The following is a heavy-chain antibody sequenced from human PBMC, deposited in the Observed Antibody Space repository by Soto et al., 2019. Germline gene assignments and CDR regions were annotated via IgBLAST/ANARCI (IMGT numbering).Heavy chain of an antibody. CDR1: GYTFTGYY. D-gene: IGHD2-15*01. J-gene: IGHJ3*02. CDR2: INPNSGGT. V-gene: IGHV1-2*04. Sequence: VKVSCKASGYTFTGYYMHWVRQAPGQGLEWMGWINPNSGGTNYAQKFQGWVTMTRDTSISTAYMELSRLRSDDTAVYYCARSRYRYCSGGSCYSVAFDIWGQGTMVTV. CDR3: ARSRYRYCSGGSCYSVAFDI.